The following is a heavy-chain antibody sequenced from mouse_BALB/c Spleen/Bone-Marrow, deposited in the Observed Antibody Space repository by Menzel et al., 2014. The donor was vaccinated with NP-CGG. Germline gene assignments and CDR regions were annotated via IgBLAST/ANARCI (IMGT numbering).Heavy chain of an antibody. CDR3: ARGRTRGYSMDY. J-gene: IGHJ4*01. CDR2: ISNGGGST. V-gene: IGHV5-6-5*01. Sequence: VGSGGGLGQPGGSLKLSCAASGFTFSSYTMSWVRQTPEKRLEWVAYISNGGGSTYYPDSVKGRFTISRDNARNILNRQMSSLRSEDTAMYYCARGRTRGYSMDYLGQGTSVSAPS. CDR1: GFTFSSYT.